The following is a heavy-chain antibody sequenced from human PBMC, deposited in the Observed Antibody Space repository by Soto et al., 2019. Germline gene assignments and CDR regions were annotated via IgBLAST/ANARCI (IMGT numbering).Heavy chain of an antibody. V-gene: IGHV4-39*01. CDR1: GGSISSSSYY. Sequence: QLQLQESGPGLVKPSETLSLTCTVSGGSISSSSYYWGWIRQPPGKGLEWIGSIYYSGSTYYNPPRKSRGTISVDTSKNQFSLKLSSVTAADTAVYYCARQGSEWELSHFDYWGQGTLVTVSS. D-gene: IGHD1-26*01. J-gene: IGHJ4*02. CDR3: ARQGSEWELSHFDY. CDR2: IYYSGST.